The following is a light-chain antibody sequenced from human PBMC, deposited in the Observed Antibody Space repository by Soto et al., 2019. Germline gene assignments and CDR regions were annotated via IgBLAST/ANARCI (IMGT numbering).Light chain of an antibody. CDR2: GAS. CDR1: QSVSSY. CDR3: QQYNNWPPIT. Sequence: EIVLTQSPGTLSLSRGERATLSCRASQSVSSYLAWYQQKPGQAPRLLIYGASSRATGIPDRFSGSGSGTDFTLTISRLEPEDFAVYYCQQYNNWPPITFGQGTRLEIK. J-gene: IGKJ5*01. V-gene: IGKV3-20*01.